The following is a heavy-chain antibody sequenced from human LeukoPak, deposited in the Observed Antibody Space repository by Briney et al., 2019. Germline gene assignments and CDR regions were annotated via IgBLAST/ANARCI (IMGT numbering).Heavy chain of an antibody. CDR2: INPNSGGT. D-gene: IGHD5-24*01. V-gene: IGHV1-2*02. CDR3: AGDGYNSRRFFDC. J-gene: IGHJ4*02. CDR1: GYTFTGYY. Sequence: VASVKVSCKASGYTFTGYYMHWVRQAPGQGLEWMGWINPNSGGTNYAQRFQGRVTMTRDTSISTAYMELSRLRSDDAAVYYCAGDGYNSRRFFDCWGQGTLVTVSS.